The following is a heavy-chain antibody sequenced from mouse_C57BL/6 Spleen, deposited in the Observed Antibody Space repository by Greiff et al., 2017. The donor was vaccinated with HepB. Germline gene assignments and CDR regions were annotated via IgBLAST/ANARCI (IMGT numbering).Heavy chain of an antibody. CDR2: IYPGDGDT. J-gene: IGHJ2*01. V-gene: IGHV1-82*01. CDR3: ARDYYGSSYHYFDY. Sequence: VKVVESGPELVKPGASVKISCKASGYAFSSSWMNWVKQRPGKGLEWIGRIYPGDGDTNYNGKFKGKATLTADKSSSTAYMQLSSLTSEDSAVYFCARDYYGSSYHYFDYWGQGTTLTVSS. CDR1: GYAFSSSW. D-gene: IGHD1-1*01.